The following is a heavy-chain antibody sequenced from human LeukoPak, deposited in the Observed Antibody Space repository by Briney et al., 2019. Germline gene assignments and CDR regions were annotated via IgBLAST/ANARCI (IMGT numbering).Heavy chain of an antibody. Sequence: GGCLRLSCAASGFPFISYAMSWVRQAPGKALEWVSSISGSDFSTYYADSVMGRFTISRDNSKNTLYLQMHSLRAEDTALYYCAKEKDNGYDEIYWGEGTLVSVSS. CDR2: ISGSDFST. J-gene: IGHJ4*02. V-gene: IGHV3-23*01. CDR3: AKEKDNGYDEIY. CDR1: GFPFISYA. D-gene: IGHD5-12*01.